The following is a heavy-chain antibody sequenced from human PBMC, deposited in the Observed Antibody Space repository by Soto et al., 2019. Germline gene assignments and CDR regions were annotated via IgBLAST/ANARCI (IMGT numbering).Heavy chain of an antibody. J-gene: IGHJ6*02. CDR1: GFTFSSYA. Sequence: QVQLVESGGGVVQPGRSLRLSCAASGFTFSSYAMHWVRQAPGKGLEWVALISYDGSNKYYADSVKGRFTISRDNSKNTLYLQMNSLRAEDTAVYYCARDRSLLPISYGMDVWGQGTTVTVSS. CDR2: ISYDGSNK. CDR3: ARDRSLLPISYGMDV. D-gene: IGHD2-15*01. V-gene: IGHV3-30-3*01.